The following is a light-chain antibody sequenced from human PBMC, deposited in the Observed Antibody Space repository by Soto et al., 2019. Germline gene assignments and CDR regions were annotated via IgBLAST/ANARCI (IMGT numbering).Light chain of an antibody. V-gene: IGKV3-15*01. CDR3: QQYNNFQWT. J-gene: IGKJ1*01. CDR2: GAS. Sequence: IVMTQSPATLSVSPGERATLSCRASQSVSSNLAWYQQKPGQAPRLLIYGASTRATGIPARFSGSGSGTEFTLTISSLQSEDFAVYYCQQYNNFQWTFGQGTKVDIK. CDR1: QSVSSN.